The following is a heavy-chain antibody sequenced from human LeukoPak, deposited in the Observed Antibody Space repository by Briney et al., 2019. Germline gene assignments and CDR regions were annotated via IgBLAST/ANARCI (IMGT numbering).Heavy chain of an antibody. CDR1: GFSFTSYA. CDR3: AKSVGWVKYHFDY. CDR2: ISGSGGST. D-gene: IGHD6-19*01. J-gene: IGHJ4*02. V-gene: IGHV3-23*01. Sequence: GGSLRLSCAASGFSFTSYARTWVRQAPGKGLEWVSGISGSGGSTYYADSVKGRLAISRDNSKSTLFLQMNSLTAEDTAVYYCAKSVGWVKYHFDYWGQGTLVSVSS.